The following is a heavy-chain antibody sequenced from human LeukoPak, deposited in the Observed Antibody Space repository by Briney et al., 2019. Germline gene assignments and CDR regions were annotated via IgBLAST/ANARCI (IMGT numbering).Heavy chain of an antibody. D-gene: IGHD3-22*01. CDR1: GFTFSSYW. J-gene: IGHJ4*02. Sequence: GGSLRLSCAASGFTFSSYWMHWVRQAPGKGLEWVSSVFGGGGTRYADSVMGRFTISRDNSKSTLYLQMNSLRAEDTAVYYCARTYTNNAGYYLYWGQGTLVTVSS. V-gene: IGHV3-53*01. CDR2: VFGGGGT. CDR3: ARTYTNNAGYYLY.